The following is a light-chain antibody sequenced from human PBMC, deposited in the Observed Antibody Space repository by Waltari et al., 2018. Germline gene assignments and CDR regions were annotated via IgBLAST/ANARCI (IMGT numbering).Light chain of an antibody. J-gene: IGKJ2*01. V-gene: IGKV1-8*01. Sequence: AIGITQSPSSLSASTGDRVTINCRASQGVSTYLAWYQQHPGKVPKLLIYAASNLQSGVPSRFRGSGSGTDFTLTINGLQSEDFATYFCQQYYEYPRTFGQGTKLDIK. CDR2: AAS. CDR1: QGVSTY. CDR3: QQYYEYPRT.